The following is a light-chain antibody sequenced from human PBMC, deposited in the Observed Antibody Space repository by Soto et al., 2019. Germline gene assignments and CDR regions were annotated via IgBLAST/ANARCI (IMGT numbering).Light chain of an antibody. J-gene: IGLJ7*01. CDR2: EVS. CDR3: CSYGGSRAV. CDR1: SSDVGSHNL. V-gene: IGLV2-23*02. Sequence: QSALTQPASVSGSPGQSITISCTGTSSDVGSHNLVSWYQQHPGQAPKLMIYEVSKRPLGVSTRFSASKSGNTASLTISGLQADHEADYYCCSYGGSRAVFGGGTQLTVL.